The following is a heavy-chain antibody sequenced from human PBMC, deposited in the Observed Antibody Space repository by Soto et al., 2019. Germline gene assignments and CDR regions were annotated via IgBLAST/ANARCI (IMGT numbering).Heavy chain of an antibody. CDR2: IYYSGST. Sequence: SETLSLTCTVSGGSVSSGSYYWSWIRQPPGKGLEWIGYIYYSGSTNYNPSLKSRVTISVDTSKNQFSLKLSSVTAADTAVYYCARVGNHDAFDIWGQGTMVT. V-gene: IGHV4-61*01. D-gene: IGHD3-10*01. CDR3: ARVGNHDAFDI. CDR1: GGSVSSGSYY. J-gene: IGHJ3*02.